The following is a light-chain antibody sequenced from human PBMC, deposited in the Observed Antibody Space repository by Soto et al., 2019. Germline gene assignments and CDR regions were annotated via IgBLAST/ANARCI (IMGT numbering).Light chain of an antibody. Sequence: DIQLTQSPSFLSASIGDRVAITCRASQGIRSYLAWYQQKPGKAPKLLIYAASTLQSGVPSRFSGRGSGTEFTLTISSLQPEDFATYYCQQLNSYPLTFGGGTKVEIK. J-gene: IGKJ4*01. CDR3: QQLNSYPLT. V-gene: IGKV1-9*01. CDR2: AAS. CDR1: QGIRSY.